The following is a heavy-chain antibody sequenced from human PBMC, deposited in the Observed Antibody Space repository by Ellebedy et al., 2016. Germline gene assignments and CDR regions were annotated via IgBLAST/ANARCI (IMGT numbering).Heavy chain of an antibody. CDR1: GFTFSNYA. CDR3: AKGGWLEY. CDR2: ISGGGGST. V-gene: IGHV3-23*01. Sequence: GESLKISCAVSGFTFSNYAMSWVRQAPGKGLEWVSGISGGGGSTYYADSVKGRFTISRDNSKNTLYLQMNSLRAEDTAVYYCAKGGWLEYWGQGTLITVSS. J-gene: IGHJ4*02. D-gene: IGHD6-19*01.